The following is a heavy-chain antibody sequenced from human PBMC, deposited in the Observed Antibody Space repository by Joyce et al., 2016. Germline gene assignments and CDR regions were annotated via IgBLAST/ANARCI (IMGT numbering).Heavy chain of an antibody. D-gene: IGHD1-1*01. Sequence: EVQLVESGGGLVQPGGSPGLSCAASGFTFSSHWMSWVRQAPGKGLEWVANINTDGSKNNYADSVKGRFIISRDNAKNSLYVQMHSLRAEDTAVYYCAREFKWNWDFWGQGTLVTVSS. CDR3: AREFKWNWDF. CDR2: INTDGSKN. V-gene: IGHV3-7*04. J-gene: IGHJ4*02. CDR1: GFTFSSHW.